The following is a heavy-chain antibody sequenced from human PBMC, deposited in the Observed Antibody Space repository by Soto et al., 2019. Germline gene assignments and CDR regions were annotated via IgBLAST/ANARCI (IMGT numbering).Heavy chain of an antibody. CDR3: AKGGYTYGLDP. Sequence: EVQLLESGGGSAQPGGSLRLSCAASGFSFSSSAMSWVRQAPGKGLEWVSAISESGDNTFYADSVKGRFTISRENSNNALYLQMDTLRAEDTALYFCAKGGYTYGLDPWGQGTRVTVSS. V-gene: IGHV3-23*01. D-gene: IGHD5-18*01. J-gene: IGHJ5*02. CDR1: GFSFSSSA. CDR2: ISESGDNT.